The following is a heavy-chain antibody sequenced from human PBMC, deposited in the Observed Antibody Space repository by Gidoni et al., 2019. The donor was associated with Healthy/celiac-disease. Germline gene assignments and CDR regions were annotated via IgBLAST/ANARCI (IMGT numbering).Heavy chain of an antibody. V-gene: IGHV3-23*01. CDR1: GFTFCRYA. D-gene: IGHD3-10*01. Sequence: EVQLLESGGGLVQPGGSLRLSCAASGFTFCRYAMSWVRQAPGKGLGWVAAIRGSGGSTYYADSVKGRFTISRDNSKNTLYLQMNSLRAEDTAGYYCAKDQVLWFGELSPCDYWGQGTLVTVSS. CDR3: AKDQVLWFGELSPCDY. J-gene: IGHJ4*02. CDR2: IRGSGGST.